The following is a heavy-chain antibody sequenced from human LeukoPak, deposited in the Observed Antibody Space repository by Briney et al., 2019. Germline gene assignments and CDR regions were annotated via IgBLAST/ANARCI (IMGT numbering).Heavy chain of an antibody. CDR2: ISGSAAGT. CDR1: GFTFSTFA. Sequence: GGSLRLSCAASGFTFSTFAMTWVRQPPGKGLERVSLISGSAAGTYYADSVKGRFTISRDNSKNTLYLQMNSLRAEDTAVYYCASGGGSPGYYYYYMDVWGKGTTVTVSS. CDR3: ASGGGSPGYYYYYMDV. V-gene: IGHV3-23*01. D-gene: IGHD1-26*01. J-gene: IGHJ6*03.